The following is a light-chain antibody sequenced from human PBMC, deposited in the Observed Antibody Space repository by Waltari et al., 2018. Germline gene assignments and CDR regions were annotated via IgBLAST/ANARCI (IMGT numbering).Light chain of an antibody. J-gene: IGLJ3*02. CDR2: GQN. V-gene: IGLV1-44*01. CDR3: AAWDDNLNGPRWV. CDR1: SPTIVLNS. Sequence: QSVLTQPPSASGTPGQTVTISCSGKSPTIVLNSFIWFKQLPGTHPKLLIYGQNRRPSGVPDRISASKSGVSASLTIRGLRSEDEANYYCAAWDDNLNGPRWVFGGGTKLTVL.